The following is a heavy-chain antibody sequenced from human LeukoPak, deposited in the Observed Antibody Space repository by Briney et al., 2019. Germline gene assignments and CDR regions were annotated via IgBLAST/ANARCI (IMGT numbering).Heavy chain of an antibody. V-gene: IGHV3-48*01. J-gene: IGHJ4*02. CDR3: ARDTKYAFDN. CDR2: VGISSGNT. Sequence: GGSLRLSCAASGFPLSDYSMNWVRQAPGKGLEWISYVGISSGNTKYADSVRGRFTISGDKAKNSLYLQMNSLRVEDTAVYYCARDTKYAFDNWGQGTLVTVSS. CDR1: GFPLSDYS. D-gene: IGHD2-2*01.